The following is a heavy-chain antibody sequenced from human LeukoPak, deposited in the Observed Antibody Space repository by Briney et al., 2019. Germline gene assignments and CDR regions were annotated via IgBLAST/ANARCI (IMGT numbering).Heavy chain of an antibody. CDR2: IYYSGTT. D-gene: IGHD3-16*01. V-gene: IGHV4-39*07. CDR3: ARTTYDYVWGSYDYYYYMDV. J-gene: IGHJ6*03. Sequence: SETLSLTCTVSGGSISSSPYYWGWIRQPPGKGLEWIGSIYYSGTTHYSPSLESRVTISVDTSKNQFSLKLSSVTAADTAVYYCARTTYDYVWGSYDYYYYMDVWGKGTTVTVSS. CDR1: GGSISSSPYY.